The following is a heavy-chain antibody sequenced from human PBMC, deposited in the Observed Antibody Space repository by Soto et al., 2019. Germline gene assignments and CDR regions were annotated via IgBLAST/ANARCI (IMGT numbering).Heavy chain of an antibody. CDR1: GFTFSTYG. J-gene: IGHJ6*02. CDR3: AKGQHCSTTSCYFYYYGTDV. CDR2: ISYDGSNK. Sequence: SLRLSCAASGFTFSTYGMHWVRQAPGKGLEWVAVISYDGSNKYYADSVKGRFTISRDNSKSTLYLQMNSLRAEDTAVYHCAKGQHCSTTSCYFYYYGTDVWGQGTTVTVSS. D-gene: IGHD2-2*01. V-gene: IGHV3-30*18.